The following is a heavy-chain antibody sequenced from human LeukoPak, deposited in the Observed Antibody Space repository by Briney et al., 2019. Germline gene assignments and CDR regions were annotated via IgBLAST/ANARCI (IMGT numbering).Heavy chain of an antibody. CDR2: IYYSGSA. Sequence: ASETLSLTCTVSGGSISSYYWNWIRQSPGRGLEWIGYIYYSGSANYNPSLKSRGTISLDTSKNQLSLKLSSVTAADTAVYYCARHPYGSGSSPDYWGQGTLVIVSS. D-gene: IGHD3-10*01. V-gene: IGHV4-59*08. CDR3: ARHPYGSGSSPDY. CDR1: GGSISSYY. J-gene: IGHJ4*02.